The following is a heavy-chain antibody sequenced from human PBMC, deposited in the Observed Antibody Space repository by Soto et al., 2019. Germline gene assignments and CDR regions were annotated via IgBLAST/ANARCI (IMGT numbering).Heavy chain of an antibody. CDR1: GFTLSSYG. CDR3: AKDPYDFWSGYNWFDP. Sequence: VGSLRLSCAASGFTLSSYGMHWVRQAPGKGLEWVAVISYDGSNKYYADSVKGRFTISRDNSKNTLYLQMNSLRAEDTAVYYCAKDPYDFWSGYNWFDPWGQGTLVTVSS. V-gene: IGHV3-30*18. J-gene: IGHJ5*02. D-gene: IGHD3-3*01. CDR2: ISYDGSNK.